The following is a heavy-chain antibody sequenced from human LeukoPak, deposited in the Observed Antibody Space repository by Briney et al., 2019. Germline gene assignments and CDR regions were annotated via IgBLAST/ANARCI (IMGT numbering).Heavy chain of an antibody. CDR2: INSDGSST. CDR1: GFTFSSYA. D-gene: IGHD4-17*01. Sequence: GGSLRLSCAASGFTFSSYAMSWVRQAPGKGLVWVSRINSDGSSTSYADSVKGRFTISRDNAKNTLYLQMNSLRAEDTAVYYCARDRDYESLFDYWGQGTLVTVSS. V-gene: IGHV3-74*01. CDR3: ARDRDYESLFDY. J-gene: IGHJ4*02.